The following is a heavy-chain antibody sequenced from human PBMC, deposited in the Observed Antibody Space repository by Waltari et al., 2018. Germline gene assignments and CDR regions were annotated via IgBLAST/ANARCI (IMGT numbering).Heavy chain of an antibody. J-gene: IGHJ4*02. CDR3: AKDRSGYDYFDY. Sequence: EVQLLESGGGLVQPGGSLRLCCAASGFTFSSYAMSWVRQAPGSGLEWVSAISGSGGSTYYADSVKGRFTISRDNSKNTLYLQRNSLRAEDTAVYYCAKDRSGYDYFDYWGQGTLVTVSS. CDR2: ISGSGGST. D-gene: IGHD5-12*01. V-gene: IGHV3-23*01. CDR1: GFTFSSYA.